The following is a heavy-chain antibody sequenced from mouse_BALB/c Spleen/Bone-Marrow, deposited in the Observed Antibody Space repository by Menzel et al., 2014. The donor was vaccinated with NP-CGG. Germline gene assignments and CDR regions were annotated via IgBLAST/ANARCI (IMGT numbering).Heavy chain of an antibody. CDR2: IDPSDSET. D-gene: IGHD2-1*01. CDR1: GYSFTSYW. J-gene: IGHJ3*01. V-gene: IGHV1S126*01. CDR3: ASPSDGNPFAY. Sequence: VKLQESGPQLVRPGASVKISCKASGYSFTSYWMHWVKQRPGQGLEWIGMIDPSDSETRLNQKFKDKATLTVDKSSSTADMQLSSPTSEDSAVYYCASPSDGNPFAYWGQGTLVTVSA.